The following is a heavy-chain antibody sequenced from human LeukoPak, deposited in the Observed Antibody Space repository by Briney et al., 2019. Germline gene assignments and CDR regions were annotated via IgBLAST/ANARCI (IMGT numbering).Heavy chain of an antibody. CDR2: IYYSGST. CDR1: GGSVSSGSYY. CDR3: ATTIRRAYIYYDSLDGNVDY. V-gene: IGHV4-61*01. J-gene: IGHJ4*02. D-gene: IGHD3-22*01. Sequence: SETLSLTCTVSGGSVSSGSYYWSWIRQPPGKGLEWIGYIYYSGSTNYNPSLKSRVTISVDTSKNQFSLKLSSVTAADTAVYYCATTIRRAYIYYDSLDGNVDYWGQGTLVTVSS.